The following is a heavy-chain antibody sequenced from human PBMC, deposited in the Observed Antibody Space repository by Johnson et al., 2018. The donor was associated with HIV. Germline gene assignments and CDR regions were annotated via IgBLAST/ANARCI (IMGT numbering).Heavy chain of an antibody. CDR3: TKGRGSGCHRVFDI. Sequence: VQLVESGGGLIQPGGSLRLSCAASGLTVSSSYMSWVRQAPGKGLEWVSSISWNSGNIHYADSLKGRFTISRDNAKNSLYLQMNSLKTEDTAFYYCTKGRGSGCHRVFDIWGQGTMVTVSS. V-gene: IGHV3-9*01. J-gene: IGHJ3*02. CDR1: GLTVSSSY. CDR2: ISWNSGNI. D-gene: IGHD6-19*01.